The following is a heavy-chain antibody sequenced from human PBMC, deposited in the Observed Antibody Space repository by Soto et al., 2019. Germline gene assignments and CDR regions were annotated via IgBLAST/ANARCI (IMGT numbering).Heavy chain of an antibody. CDR2: IYPGDSDT. V-gene: IGHV5-51*01. CDR1: GYSFTSYW. Sequence: ESLKISCKGSGYSFTSYWIGWVRQMPGKGLEWMGIIYPGDSDTRYSPSFQGQVTISADKSISTAYLQWSSLKASDTAMYYCARSGYWYYYDSSGYSYGMDVWGQGTTVTVSS. CDR3: ARSGYWYYYDSSGYSYGMDV. D-gene: IGHD3-22*01. J-gene: IGHJ6*02.